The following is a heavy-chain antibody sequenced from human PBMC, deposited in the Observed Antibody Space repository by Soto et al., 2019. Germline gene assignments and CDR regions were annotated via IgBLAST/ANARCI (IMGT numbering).Heavy chain of an antibody. Sequence: SSVQVSCKASGYTFTSYAMHWVRQAPGQRLEWMGWINAGNGNTKYSQKFQGRVTITRDTSASTAYMELSSLRSEDTAVYYCARDGTEVVVAAMDDWGQGTRVTVYS. CDR1: GYTFTSYA. CDR2: INAGNGNT. CDR3: ARDGTEVVVAAMDD. V-gene: IGHV1-3*01. D-gene: IGHD2-15*01. J-gene: IGHJ4*02.